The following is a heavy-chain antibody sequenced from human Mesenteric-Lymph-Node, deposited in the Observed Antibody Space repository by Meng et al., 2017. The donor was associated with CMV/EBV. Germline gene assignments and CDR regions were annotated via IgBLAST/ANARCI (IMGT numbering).Heavy chain of an antibody. Sequence: GESLKISCAASGFTFSNAGMSWVRQAPGKGLEWVGRSKSKTDGGTTDYAAPVKGRFTISRDDSKNTLYLQMNSLKTEDTAVSYCTTTVPTAYYYYYGMDVWGQGTTVTVSS. V-gene: IGHV3-15*01. CDR2: SKSKTDGGTT. CDR3: TTTVPTAYYYYYGMDV. CDR1: GFTFSNAG. D-gene: IGHD4-17*01. J-gene: IGHJ6*02.